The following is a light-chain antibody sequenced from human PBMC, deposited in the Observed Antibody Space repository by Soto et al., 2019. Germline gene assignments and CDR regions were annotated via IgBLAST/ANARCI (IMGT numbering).Light chain of an antibody. Sequence: EVVMTQSPATLSVSPGERATLSCRASQSVSSNFAWYQQKPGQVPRLLIYGISTRATGIPARFSGGGSGTEFTLTISSLQSEDFAVYYCQQYNDWPLTFGGGTMVEIK. CDR1: QSVSSN. CDR2: GIS. V-gene: IGKV3-15*01. J-gene: IGKJ4*01. CDR3: QQYNDWPLT.